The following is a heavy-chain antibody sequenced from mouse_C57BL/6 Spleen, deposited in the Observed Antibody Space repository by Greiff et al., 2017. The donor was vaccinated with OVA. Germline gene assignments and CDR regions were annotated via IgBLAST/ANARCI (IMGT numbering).Heavy chain of an antibody. V-gene: IGHV1-62-3*01. D-gene: IGHD2-14*01. J-gene: IGHJ2*01. Sequence: QVQLKQPGAELVKPGASVKLSCTASGYTFTSYWMHWVKQRPGRGLEWIGRIDTNSGGTKYNEKFKSKATMTVDKPSSTAYMQLSSLTSEDSAVYYCARTGNWYGVGYWGQGTTLTVSA. CDR3: ARTGNWYGVGY. CDR1: GYTFTSYW. CDR2: IDTNSGGT.